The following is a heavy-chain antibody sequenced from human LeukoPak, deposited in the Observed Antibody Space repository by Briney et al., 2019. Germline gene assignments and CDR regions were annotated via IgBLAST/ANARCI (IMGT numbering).Heavy chain of an antibody. CDR3: AKRSGINYGFFDS. D-gene: IGHD1-26*01. CDR2: ITGNGDYT. J-gene: IGHJ4*02. Sequence: PGGSLRLSCAASGFTFSRYWMSWVRQAPGKGLEWVSAITGNGDYTDYADSVKGRFTISRDNSKNTAYLQMNSLRSEDTAVYYCAKRSGINYGFFDSWGQGTLVTVSS. CDR1: GFTFSRYW. V-gene: IGHV3-23*01.